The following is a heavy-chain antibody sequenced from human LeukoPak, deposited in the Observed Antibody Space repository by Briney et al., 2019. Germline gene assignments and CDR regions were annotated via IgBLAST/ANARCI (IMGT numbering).Heavy chain of an antibody. Sequence: GGSLRLSCAASGFTFSSYSMNWVRQAPGKGLEWVSYISSSSSYIYCADSVKGRFTISRDNAKNSLYLQMNSLRAEDTAVYYCARDENTIFGVVYEYNWFDPWGQGTLVTVSS. CDR2: ISSSSSYI. CDR3: ARDENTIFGVVYEYNWFDP. D-gene: IGHD3-3*01. J-gene: IGHJ5*02. V-gene: IGHV3-21*01. CDR1: GFTFSSYS.